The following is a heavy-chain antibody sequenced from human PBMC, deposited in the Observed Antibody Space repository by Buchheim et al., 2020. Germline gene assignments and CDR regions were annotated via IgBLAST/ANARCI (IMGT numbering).Heavy chain of an antibody. CDR2: IYHSGST. J-gene: IGHJ6*02. Sequence: QVQLQESGPGLVKPSGTLSLTCAVSGGSISSSNWWSWVRQPPGKGLELIGEIYHSGSTNYNPSLKSRFTISVDKSKNQFSLKLSSVTAADTAVYYCARADKDYAVGHYYYGMDVWGQGTT. D-gene: IGHD4-17*01. V-gene: IGHV4-4*02. CDR3: ARADKDYAVGHYYYGMDV. CDR1: GGSISSSNW.